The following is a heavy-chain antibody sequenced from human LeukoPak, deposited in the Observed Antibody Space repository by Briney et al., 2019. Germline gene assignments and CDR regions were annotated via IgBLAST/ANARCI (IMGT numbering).Heavy chain of an antibody. D-gene: IGHD6-6*01. V-gene: IGHV1-69*05. CDR2: IIPIFGTA. CDR1: GGTFSSYA. CDR3: NIAARRPHYFDY. J-gene: IGHJ4*02. Sequence: SVKVSCKASGGTFSSYAISWVRQAPGQGLEWMGGIIPIFGTANYAQKFQGRVTITTDESTSTAYMELSSLRSEDTAVYYCNIAARRPHYFDYWGQGTLVTVSS.